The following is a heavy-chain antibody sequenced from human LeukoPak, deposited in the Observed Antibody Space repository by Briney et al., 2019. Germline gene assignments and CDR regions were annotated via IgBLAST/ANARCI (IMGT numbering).Heavy chain of an antibody. J-gene: IGHJ4*02. D-gene: IGHD5-24*01. CDR3: ARRRLGYYFDY. CDR1: GGSFSGYY. CDR2: INPRGST. Sequence: SETLSLSCGLYGGSFSGYYWSWIRQPPGKGLEWIGEINPRGSTNYNPSLKSRVTLSADTSKNQFSLTLNSVTAADTAVYYCARRRLGYYFDYWGQGTLVTVSS. V-gene: IGHV4-34*01.